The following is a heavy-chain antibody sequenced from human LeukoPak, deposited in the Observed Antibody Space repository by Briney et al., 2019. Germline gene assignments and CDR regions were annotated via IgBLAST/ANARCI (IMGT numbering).Heavy chain of an antibody. CDR1: GITFSSYG. Sequence: PGGSLRLSCAASGITFSSYGMHWVRQAPGKGLEWVAVISYDGSNKYYADSVKGRFTISRDNSKNTLYLQMNSLRAEVTAVYYCAKLMANYYDSSGXWGQGTLVTXSS. CDR2: ISYDGSNK. D-gene: IGHD3-22*01. V-gene: IGHV3-30*18. J-gene: IGHJ4*02. CDR3: AKLMANYYDSSGX.